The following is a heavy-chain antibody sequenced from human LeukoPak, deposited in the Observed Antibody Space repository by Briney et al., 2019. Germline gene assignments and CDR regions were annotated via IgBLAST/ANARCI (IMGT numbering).Heavy chain of an antibody. J-gene: IGHJ4*02. CDR1: GCTFRSSG. Sequence: GRSLRLSCTASGCTFRSSGMYWVHQAPGKGLEWVALISYDGGEDYYADSVKGRFSISRDNFRNTLYPQMSSLRAEDTAVYYCTNFDHWGQGTLVTVSS. CDR2: ISYDGGED. CDR3: TNFDH. V-gene: IGHV3-33*07.